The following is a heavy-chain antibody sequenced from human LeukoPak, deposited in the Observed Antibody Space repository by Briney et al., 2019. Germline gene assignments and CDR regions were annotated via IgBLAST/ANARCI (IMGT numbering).Heavy chain of an antibody. D-gene: IGHD3-10*01. CDR1: GYNFTNYW. CDR3: ARRYYYGSGSFLFDH. V-gene: IGHV5-51*01. J-gene: IGHJ4*02. CDR2: IYPGDSDT. Sequence: GESLKISCKDSGYNFTNYWIGWVRQMPGKGLEWMGIIYPGDSDTRYSPSFQGQVTISADKSISTAYLQWSSLKASDTAMYYCARRYYYGSGSFLFDHWGQGTLVTVSS.